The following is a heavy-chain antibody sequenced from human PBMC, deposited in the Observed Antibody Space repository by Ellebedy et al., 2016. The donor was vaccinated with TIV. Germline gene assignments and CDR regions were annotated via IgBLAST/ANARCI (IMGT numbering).Heavy chain of an antibody. Sequence: AASVKVSCKASGDTFNKYTLNWVRQAPGQGLEWMGGISPILGLANYAQKFQGRLTITADRSSSVAYMELTGLKSEDTAVYYCARLADNWFDPWGQGTLVTVSS. CDR1: GDTFNKYT. J-gene: IGHJ5*02. V-gene: IGHV1-69*10. CDR3: ARLADNWFDP. CDR2: ISPILGLA.